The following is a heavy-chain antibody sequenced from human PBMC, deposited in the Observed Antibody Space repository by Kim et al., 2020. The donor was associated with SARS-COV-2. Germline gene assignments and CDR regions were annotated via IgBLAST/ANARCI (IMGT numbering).Heavy chain of an antibody. Sequence: ASVKVSCKASGYTFTSYGISWVRQAPGQGLEWMGWISAYNGNTNYAQKLQGRVTMTTDTSTSTAYMELRSLRSDDTAVYYCARGYSAPWLQWGGFGYWGQGTLVTVSS. CDR3: ARGYSAPWLQWGGFGY. V-gene: IGHV1-18*01. CDR1: GYTFTSYG. D-gene: IGHD5-12*01. J-gene: IGHJ4*02. CDR2: ISAYNGNT.